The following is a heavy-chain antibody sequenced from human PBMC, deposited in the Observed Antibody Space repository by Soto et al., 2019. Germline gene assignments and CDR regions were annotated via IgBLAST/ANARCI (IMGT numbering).Heavy chain of an antibody. CDR3: AKGKEWERLLRAVED. D-gene: IGHD1-26*01. CDR1: GFTFISYW. V-gene: IGHV3-7*03. J-gene: IGHJ4*02. Sequence: GGSLIVSCVSSGFTFISYWIIWVRQAPGKGLEWVANIKQDGSEKYYVDSVKGRCTTSRDNAKNSLYLQMNSQRAEEPTKYYRAKGKEWERLLRAVEDCGQGT. CDR2: IKQDGSEK.